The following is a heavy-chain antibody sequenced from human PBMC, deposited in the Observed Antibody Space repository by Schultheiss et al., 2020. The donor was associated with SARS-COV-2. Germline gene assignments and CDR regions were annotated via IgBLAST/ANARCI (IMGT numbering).Heavy chain of an antibody. CDR3: ASYGITGTTFWDYGMDV. CDR2: INHSGST. CDR1: GGSISSYY. J-gene: IGHJ6*02. Sequence: SQTLSLTCTVSGGSISSYYWSWIRQPPGKGLEWIGEINHSGSTNYNPSLKSRVALSLDTSKNQFSLKLSSVTATDTAVYYCASYGITGTTFWDYGMDVWGRGTLVTVSS. V-gene: IGHV4-34*01. D-gene: IGHD1-20*01.